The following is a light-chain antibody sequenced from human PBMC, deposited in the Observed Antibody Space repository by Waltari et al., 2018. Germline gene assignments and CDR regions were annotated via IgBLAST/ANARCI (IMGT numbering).Light chain of an antibody. CDR1: SSNIGSNF. CDR2: RNN. Sequence: QSVLTQPPSASGTPGQRVTISCSGSSSNIGSNFVYWYQQLPGTAPKLLIYRNNQRPSGGRDRFAGSKSGTSASLAISGLRSEDEADYYCAAWDDSLSGPVFGGGTKLTVL. J-gene: IGLJ2*01. CDR3: AAWDDSLSGPV. V-gene: IGLV1-47*01.